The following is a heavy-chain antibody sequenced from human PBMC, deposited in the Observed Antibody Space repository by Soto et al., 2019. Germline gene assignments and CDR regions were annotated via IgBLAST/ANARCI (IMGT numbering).Heavy chain of an antibody. V-gene: IGHV1-18*01. CDR2: ISAHNGNT. D-gene: IGHD1-1*01. Sequence: QVHLVQSGAEVKKPGASVKVSCKGSGYAFSTYGITWVRQAPGQGLEWMGWISAHNGNTNYAQKLQGRVTVTRDTSTSTAYMELRSLRSDDTAVYYCARGRYGDYWGQGALVTVSS. CDR3: ARGRYGDY. J-gene: IGHJ4*02. CDR1: GYAFSTYG.